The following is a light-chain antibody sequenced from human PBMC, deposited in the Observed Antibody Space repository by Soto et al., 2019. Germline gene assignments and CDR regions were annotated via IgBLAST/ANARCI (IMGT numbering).Light chain of an antibody. CDR1: SSNIGAGYN. CDR3: QSYDSSLSGGV. V-gene: IGLV1-40*01. CDR2: GNS. Sequence: QPALTQPPSVSGAPGQRVTISCTGSSSNIGAGYNVHWYQQLPGTAPKLLIYGNSNRPSGVPDRFSGSKSGTSASLAITGLQAEDEADYYCQSYDSSLSGGVFGGGTKLTVL. J-gene: IGLJ3*02.